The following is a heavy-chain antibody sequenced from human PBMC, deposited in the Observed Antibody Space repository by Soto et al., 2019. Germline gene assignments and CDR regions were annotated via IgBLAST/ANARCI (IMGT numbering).Heavy chain of an antibody. V-gene: IGHV3-48*02. CDR3: ATTVATPYTLYYYAMDV. Sequence: EVQLVESGGGLVQPGGSLRLSCAASGFTFYSYSMNWVRQAPGKGLEWLSYIGSTSSTIYYADSVKGRFTISRDNAKNSLYLQMNSLRDEDTAVYYCATTVATPYTLYYYAMDVWGQGTTVTVSS. CDR1: GFTFYSYS. CDR2: IGSTSSTI. D-gene: IGHD5-12*01. J-gene: IGHJ6*02.